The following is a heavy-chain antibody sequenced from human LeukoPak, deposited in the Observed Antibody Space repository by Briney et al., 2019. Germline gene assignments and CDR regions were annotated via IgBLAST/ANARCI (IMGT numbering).Heavy chain of an antibody. V-gene: IGHV3-7*01. CDR2: IKENGSEK. D-gene: IGHD3-9*01. CDR3: ARDNPPNYDVLTGYYDVFDI. CDR1: GFTFSNYW. J-gene: IGHJ3*02. Sequence: GGSLRLSCAASGFTFSNYWMTWVRQAPGKGLEWVANIKENGSEKNYVDSVKGRFTISRDNGKNSLYLQMNSLRVEDTAMYYCARDNPPNYDVLTGYYDVFDIWGQGTMVSVSS.